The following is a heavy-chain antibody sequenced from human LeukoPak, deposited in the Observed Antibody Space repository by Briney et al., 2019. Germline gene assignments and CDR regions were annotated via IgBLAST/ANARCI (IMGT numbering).Heavy chain of an antibody. D-gene: IGHD3-10*01. Sequence: PSETLSLTCAVSGGSISSGGYSWSWIRQPPGKGLEWIGYIYYSGSTNYNPSLKSRVTISVDTSKNQFSLKLSSVTAADTAVYYCARTNILLWFGEPTGWFDPWGQGTLVTVSS. J-gene: IGHJ5*02. CDR1: GGSISSGGYS. CDR3: ARTNILLWFGEPTGWFDP. V-gene: IGHV4-61*08. CDR2: IYYSGST.